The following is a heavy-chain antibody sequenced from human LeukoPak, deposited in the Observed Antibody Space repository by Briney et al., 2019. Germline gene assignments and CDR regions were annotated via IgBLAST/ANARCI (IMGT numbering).Heavy chain of an antibody. CDR3: AEVVAATGTVALDI. J-gene: IGHJ3*02. CDR1: RETLTDYY. V-gene: IGHV1-2*02. D-gene: IGHD1-26*01. Sequence: ASVKVSCKASRETLTDYYMHWVRQAPGQGLEWMGWINPYSGGTNYARKFQGRVTMTWDTSIGTAYMELSTLRSDDTAVYYCAEVVAATGTVALDIWGQGTMVSVSS. CDR2: INPYSGGT.